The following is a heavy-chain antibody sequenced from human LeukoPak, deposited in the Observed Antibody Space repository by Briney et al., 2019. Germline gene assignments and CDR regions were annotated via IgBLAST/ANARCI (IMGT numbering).Heavy chain of an antibody. CDR1: GFTFSSYS. D-gene: IGHD3-10*01. Sequence: PGGSLRLSCAASGFTFSSYSMTWVRQAPGKGLEWISYITGSSSTIYYADSVKGRFIISRDDAGDSLHLQMNSLGDEDTAVYYCARYRGGRGSDFFDYWGQGTLVTVSS. J-gene: IGHJ4*02. V-gene: IGHV3-48*02. CDR2: ITGSSSTI. CDR3: ARYRGGRGSDFFDY.